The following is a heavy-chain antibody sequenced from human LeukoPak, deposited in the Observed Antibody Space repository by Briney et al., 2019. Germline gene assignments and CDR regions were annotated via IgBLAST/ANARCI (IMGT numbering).Heavy chain of an antibody. CDR3: AFSSSPLPPPY. V-gene: IGHV3-53*01. J-gene: IGHJ4*02. CDR1: GFTVSSNY. D-gene: IGHD6-6*01. CDR2: IYSGGST. Sequence: GGSLRLSCAASGFTVSSNYMSWVRQAPGKGLEWVSVIYSGGSTYYADSVKGRFTISRDNSKNTLYLQMNSMRAEDTAVYYCAFSSSPLPPPYWGQGTLVTVSS.